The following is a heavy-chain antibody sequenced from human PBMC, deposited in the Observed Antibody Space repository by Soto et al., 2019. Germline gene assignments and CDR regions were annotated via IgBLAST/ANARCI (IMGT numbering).Heavy chain of an antibody. CDR2: IYHSGST. CDR1: GGSISSGGYS. J-gene: IGHJ5*02. Sequence: SETLSLTCAVSGGSISSGGYSWSWIRQPPGKGLEWIGYIYHSGSTYYNPSLKSRVTISVDTSKHQFSLKLNSVTAADTAVYYCARLGANAYCGCDCYFDPWGQGTLVTVSS. D-gene: IGHD2-21*02. V-gene: IGHV4-30-2*02. CDR3: ARLGANAYCGCDCYFDP.